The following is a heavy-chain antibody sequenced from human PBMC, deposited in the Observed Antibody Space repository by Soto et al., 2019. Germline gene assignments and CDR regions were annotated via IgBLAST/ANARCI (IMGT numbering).Heavy chain of an antibody. Sequence: SETLSLTCTVSGGSISPYYWSWIRQPPGKGLEWIGYLYYSGSTKYNPSLKSRVTISVDTTKNQFSLRLSCVTAADTAVYYWVTDEDYYVDNPNFNYWAREPWSPSPQ. CDR3: VTDEDYYVDNPNFNY. V-gene: IGHV4-59*01. CDR2: LYYSGST. D-gene: IGHD1-26*01. J-gene: IGHJ4*02. CDR1: GGSISPYY.